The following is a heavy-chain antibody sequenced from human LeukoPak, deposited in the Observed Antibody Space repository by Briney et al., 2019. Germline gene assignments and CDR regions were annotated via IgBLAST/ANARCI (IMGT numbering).Heavy chain of an antibody. D-gene: IGHD5-18*01. V-gene: IGHV3-48*01. Sequence: GGSLRHSRAASGFNFSSYSMNCVGPAPGKGLEWVSYIRSISGTINYADSVKGRFTISGDNARNSLFLQMNSLRAEDTAVYYCARDHNYAFDYWGQGTLVTVSS. J-gene: IGHJ4*02. CDR1: GFNFSSYS. CDR3: ARDHNYAFDY. CDR2: IRSISGTI.